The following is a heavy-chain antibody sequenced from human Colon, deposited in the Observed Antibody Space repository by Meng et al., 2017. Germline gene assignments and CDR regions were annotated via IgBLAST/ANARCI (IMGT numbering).Heavy chain of an antibody. V-gene: IGHV4-34*01. D-gene: IGHD4-17*01. J-gene: IGHJ5*02. CDR2: IDHFGLS. CDR1: GGSFSGFY. CDR3: ATGLRHGDWFDP. Sequence: GRAGLFKPSETLSLPCAVCGGSFSGFYLSWIRQPPGKGLEWIGEIDHFGLSNYNSSLKGRLTMSVDTSKKQISLTLTSVTAADTAVYYCATGLRHGDWFDPWGPGTLVTVSS.